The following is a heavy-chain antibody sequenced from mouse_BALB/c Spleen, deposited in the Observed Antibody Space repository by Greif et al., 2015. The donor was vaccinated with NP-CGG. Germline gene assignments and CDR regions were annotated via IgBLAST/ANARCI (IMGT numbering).Heavy chain of an antibody. J-gene: IGHJ2*01. CDR2: ISSGGSYT. V-gene: IGHV5-6*01. CDR3: ARLYGYDSLFFDY. Sequence: EVKLVESGGDLVKPGGSLKLSCAASGFTLSSYGMSWVRQTPDKRLEWVATISSGGSYTYYPDSVKGRFTISRDNAKNTLYLQMSSLKSEDTAMYYCARLYGYDSLFFDYWGQGTTLTVSS. CDR1: GFTLSSYG. D-gene: IGHD2-2*01.